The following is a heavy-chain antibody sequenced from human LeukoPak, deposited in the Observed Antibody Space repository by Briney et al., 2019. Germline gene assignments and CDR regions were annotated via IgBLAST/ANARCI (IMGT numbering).Heavy chain of an antibody. Sequence: GGFLRLSCAASGFTFSSYWMHWVRQAPGKGLVWVSRINTDGSSTSYADSVKGRFTISRDNAKNTLYLQMNSLRAEDTAVYYCAGVTEGLRTYYFDYWGQGTLVTVSS. D-gene: IGHD2-21*02. CDR1: GFTFSSYW. CDR2: INTDGSST. CDR3: AGVTEGLRTYYFDY. V-gene: IGHV3-74*01. J-gene: IGHJ4*02.